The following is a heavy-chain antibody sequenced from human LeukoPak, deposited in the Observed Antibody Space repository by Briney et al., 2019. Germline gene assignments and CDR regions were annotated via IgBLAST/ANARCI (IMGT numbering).Heavy chain of an antibody. CDR2: ISAYNGNT. CDR1: GYTFTSYG. V-gene: IGHV1-18*04. Sequence: ASVKASCKASGYTFTSYGISWVRQAPGQGLEWMGWISAYNGNTNYAQKLQGRVIMTTDTSTSTAYMELRSLRSDDTAVYYCAREFVDGYSGYGSFDYWGQGTLVTVSS. D-gene: IGHD5-12*01. J-gene: IGHJ4*02. CDR3: AREFVDGYSGYGSFDY.